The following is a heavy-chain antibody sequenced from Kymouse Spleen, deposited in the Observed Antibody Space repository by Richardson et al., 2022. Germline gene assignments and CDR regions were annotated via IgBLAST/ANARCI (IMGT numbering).Heavy chain of an antibody. V-gene: IGHV3-33*01. J-gene: IGHJ4*02. CDR1: GFTFSSYG. D-gene: IGHD3-9*01. Sequence: QVQLVESGGGVVQPGRSLRLSCAASGFTFSSYGMHWVRQAPGKGLEWVAVIWYDGSNKYYADSVKGRFTISRDNSKNTLYLQMNSLRAEDTAVYYCARDPTILTGSFDYWGQGTLVTVSS. CDR3: ARDPTILTGSFDY. CDR2: IWYDGSNK.